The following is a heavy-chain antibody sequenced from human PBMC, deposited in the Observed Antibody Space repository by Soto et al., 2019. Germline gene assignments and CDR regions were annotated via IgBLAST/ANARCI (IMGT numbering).Heavy chain of an antibody. Sequence: GGSLRLSCAASGFTFSSYSMNWVRQAPGKGLEWVSYISSSSSTIYYADSVKGRFTISRDNAKNSLYLQMNSLRDEDTAVYYCARPVATIDGGGYYYYGMDVWGQGTTVTVSS. V-gene: IGHV3-48*02. CDR3: ARPVATIDGGGYYYYGMDV. CDR1: GFTFSSYS. J-gene: IGHJ6*02. D-gene: IGHD5-12*01. CDR2: ISSSSSTI.